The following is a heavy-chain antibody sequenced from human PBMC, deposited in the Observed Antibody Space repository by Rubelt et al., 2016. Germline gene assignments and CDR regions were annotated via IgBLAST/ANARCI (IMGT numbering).Heavy chain of an antibody. Sequence: QVQLKQWGAGLLKPSETLSVTCAVYGGSFSGYYWTWIRQPPGKGLEWIGAINNGGSPNHNPSLNSRVTVYVDTSKNQSSLGLYSVTAADPACYYCARARSTGVGGRGFCDSWGQGTLVTVSS. CDR2: INNGGSP. D-gene: IGHD1-1*01. CDR3: ARARSTGVGGRGFCDS. CDR1: GGSFSGYY. V-gene: IGHV4-34*01. J-gene: IGHJ5*01.